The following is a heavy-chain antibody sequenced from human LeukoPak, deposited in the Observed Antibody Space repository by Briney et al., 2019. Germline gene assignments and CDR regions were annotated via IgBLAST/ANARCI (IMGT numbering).Heavy chain of an antibody. CDR1: GYTFTSYG. J-gene: IGHJ4*02. Sequence: ASVKVSCKASGYTFTSYGISWVRQAPGQGLEWMGWISAYNGNTNYAQKLQGRVTMTTDTSTSTAYMELRSLRSDDTAVYYCARVRPEKVRGTMYYFDYWGQGTLVTVSS. CDR3: ARVRPEKVRGTMYYFDY. D-gene: IGHD3-10*01. CDR2: ISAYNGNT. V-gene: IGHV1-18*01.